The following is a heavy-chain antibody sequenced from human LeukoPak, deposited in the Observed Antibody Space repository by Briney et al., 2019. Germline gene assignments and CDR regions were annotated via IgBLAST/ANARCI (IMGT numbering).Heavy chain of an antibody. J-gene: IGHJ6*03. D-gene: IGHD1-7*01. V-gene: IGHV4-39*02. Sequence: PSETLSLTCSVSGASISSNNYYWGWLRQPPGKGMEWIGSIVYRENANYKSSLRSRVTMSVDTSQNRFSLTMNSATAADSAVYFCARLITGTYYYYFYYYVDVWGPGTTVTVSS. CDR1: GASISSNNYY. CDR2: IVYRENA. CDR3: ARLITGTYYYYFYYYVDV.